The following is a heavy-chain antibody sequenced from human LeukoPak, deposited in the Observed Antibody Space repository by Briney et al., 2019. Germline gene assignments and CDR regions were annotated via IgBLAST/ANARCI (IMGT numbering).Heavy chain of an antibody. D-gene: IGHD6-19*01. Sequence: GGSLRLSCAASGFTFSSYEMNWVRQAPGRGLEWVSYISSSGSTIYYADSVKGRFTISRDNAKNSLYLQMNSLRAEDTAVYYCARVRYSSGFYYFDSWGQGTLVTVSS. J-gene: IGHJ4*02. V-gene: IGHV3-48*03. CDR1: GFTFSSYE. CDR2: ISSSGSTI. CDR3: ARVRYSSGFYYFDS.